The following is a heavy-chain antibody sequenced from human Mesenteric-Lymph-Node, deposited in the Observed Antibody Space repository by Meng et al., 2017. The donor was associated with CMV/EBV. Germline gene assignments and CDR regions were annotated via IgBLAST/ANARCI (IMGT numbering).Heavy chain of an antibody. CDR2: INPNNGNT. Sequence: RASGYSFTRHDMSWVRQAPGQGLEWMGWINPNNGNTNDVEKFQGRVTMTTDTSTSTAYMELRSLRSDDTAVYYCARVGVTSSWYFDLWGRGTLVTVSS. J-gene: IGHJ2*01. D-gene: IGHD4-11*01. V-gene: IGHV1-18*01. CDR1: GYSFTRHD. CDR3: ARVGVTSSWYFDL.